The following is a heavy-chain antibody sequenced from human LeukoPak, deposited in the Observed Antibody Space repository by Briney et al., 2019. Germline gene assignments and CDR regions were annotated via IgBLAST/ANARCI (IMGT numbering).Heavy chain of an antibody. CDR2: INPNSGGT. CDR3: AREDRGYSYGNFDY. J-gene: IGHJ4*02. D-gene: IGHD5-18*01. V-gene: IGHV1-2*02. CDR1: GYTFTVYY. Sequence: ASVKVSCKASGYTFTVYYMHWVRQAPGQGLEWMGWINPNSGGTNYAQKFQGRVTMTRDTSISTAYMELSRLRSDDTAVYYCAREDRGYSYGNFDYWGQGTLVTVSS.